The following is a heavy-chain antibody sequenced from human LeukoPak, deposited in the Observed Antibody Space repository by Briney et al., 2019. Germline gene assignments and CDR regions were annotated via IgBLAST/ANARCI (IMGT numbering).Heavy chain of an antibody. CDR3: AKGVGGSANYYYMDV. CDR2: ISYDGSNK. CDR1: GFTFSSYG. D-gene: IGHD3-10*01. V-gene: IGHV3-30*18. J-gene: IGHJ6*03. Sequence: PGRSLRLSCAASGFTFSSYGMHWVRQAPGKGLEWVAVISYDGSNKYYADSVKGRFTISRDNSKNTLYLQMNSPRAEDTSVYYCAKGVGGSANYYYMDVWGKGTTVTVSS.